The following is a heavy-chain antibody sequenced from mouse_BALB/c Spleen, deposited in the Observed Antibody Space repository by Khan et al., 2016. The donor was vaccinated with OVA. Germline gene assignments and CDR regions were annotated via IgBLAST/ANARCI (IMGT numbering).Heavy chain of an antibody. J-gene: IGHJ3*01. D-gene: IGHD3-2*01. CDR1: GYIFTSYW. CDR2: IYPGTGST. V-gene: IGHV1S132*01. Sequence: QVRLQQSGAELVRPGASVKLSCKTSGYIFTSYWIHWVKQRSGQGLEWIARIYPGTGSTHYNEKFKGKATLTADKSSSTAYMQLSSLKSEDSAVYLCASPSDNSGSLFAYWGQGTLVTVSA. CDR3: ASPSDNSGSLFAY.